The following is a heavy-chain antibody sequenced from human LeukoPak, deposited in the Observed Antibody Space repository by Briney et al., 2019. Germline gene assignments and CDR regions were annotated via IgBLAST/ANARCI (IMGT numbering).Heavy chain of an antibody. D-gene: IGHD1-26*01. J-gene: IGHJ1*01. CDR1: SFSLVDYA. CDR3: EDAGLSYYMSTHIYHVDH. V-gene: IGHV3-23*01. Sequence: GGSLRHSCAAASFSLVDYATVGVRQAPRKGLEWVSGISSGGHDATFYADSVKGRFTVSRDNSKNTLCQQMNFLRVLQTNSLPCEDAGLSYYMSTHIYHVDHWGQGTLVTVSS. CDR2: ISSGGHDAT.